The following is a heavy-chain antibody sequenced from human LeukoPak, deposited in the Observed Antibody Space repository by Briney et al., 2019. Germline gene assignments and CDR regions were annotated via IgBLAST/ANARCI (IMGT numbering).Heavy chain of an antibody. CDR1: GFTFSRCS. V-gene: IGHV3-21*01. CDR3: AREYYYDTDAGNY. Sequence: GGSLRLSCAASGFTFSRCSMSWVRQAPRKGPEWVSSITGSGTYIYYADSVKGRFTISRDNIQRSVYLQMNSLRAEDTAVYYCAREYYYDTDAGNYWGPGTLVTVSS. J-gene: IGHJ4*02. D-gene: IGHD3-22*01. CDR2: ITGSGTYI.